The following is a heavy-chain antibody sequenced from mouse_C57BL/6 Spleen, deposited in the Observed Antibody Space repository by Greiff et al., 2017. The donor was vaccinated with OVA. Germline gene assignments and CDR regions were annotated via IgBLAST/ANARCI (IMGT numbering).Heavy chain of an antibody. J-gene: IGHJ1*03. V-gene: IGHV5-9*01. Sequence: EVKVVESGGGLVKPGGSLKLSCAASGFTFSSYTMSWVRQTPEKRLEWVATISGGGGNTYYPDSVKGRFTISRDNAKNTLYLQMSSLRSEDTALYYCARHGYYYGSSYPHWYFDVWGTGTTVTVSS. D-gene: IGHD1-1*01. CDR3: ARHGYYYGSSYPHWYFDV. CDR2: ISGGGGNT. CDR1: GFTFSSYT.